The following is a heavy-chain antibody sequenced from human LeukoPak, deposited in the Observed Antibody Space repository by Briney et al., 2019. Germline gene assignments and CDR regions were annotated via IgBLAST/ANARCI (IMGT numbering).Heavy chain of an antibody. CDR1: GIKFDRYA. V-gene: IGHV3-43D*03. J-gene: IGHJ4*02. CDR3: AKEGFIDEYNSGCFDS. D-gene: IGHD6-19*01. CDR2: ISLDGVST. Sequence: WGSLRLSCAASGIKFDRYAMHWVRQAPGKGLEWVSLISLDGVSTHYAESAKGRFTISRDNSKNSLFLQMNSLRVEDTALYYCAKEGFIDEYNSGCFDSWGQGTLVTVSS.